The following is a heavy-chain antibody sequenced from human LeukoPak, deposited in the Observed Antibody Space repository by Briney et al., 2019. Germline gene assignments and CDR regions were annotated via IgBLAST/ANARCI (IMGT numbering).Heavy chain of an antibody. CDR1: GGSITSYY. Sequence: SETLSLTCTVSGGSITSYYWTYIRQPAGKGLEWIGSIYYSGSTYYNPSLKSRVTISVDTSKNQFSLKLSSVTAADTAVYYCARQFSGYDAFDYWGQGTLVTVSS. J-gene: IGHJ4*02. CDR3: ARQFSGYDAFDY. CDR2: IYYSGST. V-gene: IGHV4-59*05. D-gene: IGHD5-12*01.